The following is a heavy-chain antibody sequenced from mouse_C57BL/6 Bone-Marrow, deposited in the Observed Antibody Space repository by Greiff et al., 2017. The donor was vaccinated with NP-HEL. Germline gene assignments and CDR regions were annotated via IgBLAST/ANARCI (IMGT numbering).Heavy chain of an antibody. CDR2: IWTGGGT. CDR1: GFSLTSYA. Sequence: VKLVESGPGLVAPSQSLSITCTVSGFSLTSYAISWVRQPPGKGLEWLGVIWTGGGTNYNSALKSRLSISKDNSKSQVFLKMNSLQTDDTARYYCARNRYYGSSYYWYFDVWGTGTTVTVSS. J-gene: IGHJ1*03. CDR3: ARNRYYGSSYYWYFDV. D-gene: IGHD1-1*01. V-gene: IGHV2-9-1*01.